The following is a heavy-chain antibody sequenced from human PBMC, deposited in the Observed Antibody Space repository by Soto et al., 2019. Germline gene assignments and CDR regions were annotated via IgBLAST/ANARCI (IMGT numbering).Heavy chain of an antibody. Sequence: EVQLVESGGGLVQPGGSLRLSCAASGLTFSSYSMNWVRQAPGKGLEWVSYISSTSSTIYYADSVKGRFTISRDKAKKSLYMRKNSPRAEDTGVYYSATRVGPNGGRVDSWGQGTLVTVSS. D-gene: IGHD1-26*01. V-gene: IGHV3-48*01. CDR1: GLTFSSYS. CDR2: ISSTSSTI. CDR3: ATRVGPNGGRVDS. J-gene: IGHJ4*02.